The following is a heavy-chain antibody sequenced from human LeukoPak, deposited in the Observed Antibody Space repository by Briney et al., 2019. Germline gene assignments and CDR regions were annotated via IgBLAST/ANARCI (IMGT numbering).Heavy chain of an antibody. J-gene: IGHJ3*02. V-gene: IGHV3-23*01. CDR1: GFTFSSYA. D-gene: IGHD3-16*01. CDR3: AKDRDDYVWGSYLGAFDI. CDR2: ISGSGGST. Sequence: GGSLRLSCAASGFTFSSYAMSWVRQAPGKGLEWVSLISGSGGSTYYADSVKGRFTISRDNSKNTLYLQMNSLRAEDTAVFYCAKDRDDYVWGSYLGAFDIWGQGTMVTVSS.